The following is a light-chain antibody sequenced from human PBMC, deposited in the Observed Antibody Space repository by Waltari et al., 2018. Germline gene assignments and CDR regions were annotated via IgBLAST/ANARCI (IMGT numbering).Light chain of an antibody. Sequence: EIVLTQFPGAMSLSPGERATLSCRASQSVTSIYLAWYQQKPGQAPRLLIYGVSSRATGIPDRFSGSGSGTDFTLTISRLEPEDFAVYYCQQYGTSPWTFGQGTKVEIK. CDR1: QSVTSIY. CDR2: GVS. V-gene: IGKV3-20*01. CDR3: QQYGTSPWT. J-gene: IGKJ1*01.